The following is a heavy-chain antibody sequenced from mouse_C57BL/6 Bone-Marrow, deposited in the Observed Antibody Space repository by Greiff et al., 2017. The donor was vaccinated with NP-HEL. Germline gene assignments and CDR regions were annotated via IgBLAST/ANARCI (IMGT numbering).Heavy chain of an antibody. J-gene: IGHJ3*01. V-gene: IGHV1-82*01. D-gene: IGHD2-4*01. CDR3: ARVGLRGWFAY. CDR2: IYPGDGDT. Sequence: QVQLQQSGPELVKPGASVKISCKASGYAFSSSWMNWVKQRPGKGLEWIGRIYPGDGDTNYNGKFKGKATLTADKSSSTAYMQLSSLTSEDSAVYFCARVGLRGWFAYWGQGTLVTVSA. CDR1: GYAFSSSW.